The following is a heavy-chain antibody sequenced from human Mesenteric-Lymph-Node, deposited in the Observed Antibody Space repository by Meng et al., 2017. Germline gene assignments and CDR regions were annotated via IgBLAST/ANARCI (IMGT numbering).Heavy chain of an antibody. V-gene: IGHV4-34*01. D-gene: IGHD5-18*01. CDR2: INHSGST. J-gene: IGHJ2*01. Sequence: QVALQQGGAGLLKPSETLSLTCAGYGGSFSGYYWSWIRQPPGKGLEWIGEINHSGSTNYNPSLKSRVTISVDTSNNQFSLKLSSVTAADTAVYYCARVGWRQWSFDLWGRGTLVTVSS. CDR1: GGSFSGYY. CDR3: ARVGWRQWSFDL.